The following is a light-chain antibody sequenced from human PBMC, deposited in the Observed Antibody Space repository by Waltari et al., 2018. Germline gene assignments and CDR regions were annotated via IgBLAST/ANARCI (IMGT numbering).Light chain of an antibody. CDR1: QSVSSN. V-gene: IGKV3-15*01. CDR2: DAS. Sequence: EIVMTQSPATLSVSPGARATLSSRASQSVSSNLAWYQQKPGQSPRLLIDDASTRATGIPARCSGTGSETEFTLTISSLQSEDFAVYYCQHYNNWPPWTFGQGTKVEIK. J-gene: IGKJ1*01. CDR3: QHYNNWPPWT.